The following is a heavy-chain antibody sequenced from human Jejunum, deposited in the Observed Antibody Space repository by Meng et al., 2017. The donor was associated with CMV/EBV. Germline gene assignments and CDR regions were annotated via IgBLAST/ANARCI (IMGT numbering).Heavy chain of an antibody. CDR2: IGPYNGDI. D-gene: IGHD2-15*01. CDR3: ARVRIPHQRIGWLDS. J-gene: IGHJ5*01. CDR1: ENTFTDDY. Sequence: SENTFTDDYINWVRQAPGQGLEWVGWIGPYNGDIGSAKKFQGRVTLTRDTSINTVYLELSRLTPDDTAIYYCARVRIPHQRIGWLDSWGQGTLVTVSS. V-gene: IGHV1-2*02.